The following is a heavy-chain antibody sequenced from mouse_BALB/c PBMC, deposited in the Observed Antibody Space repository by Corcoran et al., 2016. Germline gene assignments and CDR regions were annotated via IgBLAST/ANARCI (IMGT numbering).Heavy chain of an antibody. CDR3: ARYYYGTWFDV. Sequence: LVKTGASVKISCKASGYSFTGYYMHWVKQSHGKSLEWIGYISCYNGATSYNQKFKGKATFTVDTSSSTAYMQFTSLTSEDSAVYYCARYYYGTWFDVWGAGTTVTVSS. CDR1: GYSFTGYY. V-gene: IGHV1S34*01. J-gene: IGHJ1*01. CDR2: ISCYNGAT. D-gene: IGHD1-1*01.